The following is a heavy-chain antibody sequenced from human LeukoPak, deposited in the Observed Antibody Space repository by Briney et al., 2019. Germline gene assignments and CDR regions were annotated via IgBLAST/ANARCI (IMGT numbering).Heavy chain of an antibody. CDR1: GFTFSSYA. J-gene: IGHJ4*02. CDR2: TTGSGGST. CDR3: AKDAGKPAGEFDY. V-gene: IGHV3-23*01. D-gene: IGHD1-1*01. Sequence: TGGSLRLSCAASGFTFSSYAMSWVRQAPGKGLEWVSGTTGSGGSTYYADSVTGRFTISRDNSKNTLYLQMNSLRAEDTAVYYCAKDAGKPAGEFDYWGQGTLVTVSS.